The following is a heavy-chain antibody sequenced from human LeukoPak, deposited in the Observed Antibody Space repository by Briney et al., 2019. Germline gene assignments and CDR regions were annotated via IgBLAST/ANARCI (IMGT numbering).Heavy chain of an antibody. V-gene: IGHV3-9*01. Sequence: GGSLRLSCAASGFTFDDYAMHWVRQAPGKGLEWVSGISWNSGSIGYADSVKGRFTISRDNAKNSLYLQMNSLRAEDTALYYCARALSSRNYFDYWGQGTLVTVSS. CDR2: ISWNSGSI. D-gene: IGHD2-15*01. CDR3: ARALSSRNYFDY. J-gene: IGHJ4*02. CDR1: GFTFDDYA.